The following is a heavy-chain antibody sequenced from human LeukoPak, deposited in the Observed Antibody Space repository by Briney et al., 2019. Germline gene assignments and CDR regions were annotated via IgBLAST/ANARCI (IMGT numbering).Heavy chain of an antibody. J-gene: IGHJ5*02. V-gene: IGHV1-69*05. CDR2: IMPLFGTA. CDR3: ARDVHGDYGSGWFDP. Sequence: ASVKVSCKTSGGTFNNSAISWVRQAPGQGLEWLGGIMPLFGTAGYAQRFQGRVTITKDESTRTVYLELTSLTSDDTAVYYCARDVHGDYGSGWFDPWGQGTLISVSS. CDR1: GGTFNNSA. D-gene: IGHD4-17*01.